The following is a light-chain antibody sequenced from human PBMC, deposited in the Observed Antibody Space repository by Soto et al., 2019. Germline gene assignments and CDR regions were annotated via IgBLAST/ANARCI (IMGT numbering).Light chain of an antibody. J-gene: IGKJ5*01. CDR2: AAS. Sequence: DIPLTQSPSSLSASVGDRVTMTCRASETISTFLNWYQHKPGKAPKLLISAASRLQSGVPPRFSGSGSGTDFTLTINSLRPEDFASYYCQQSYSSSPIPFGPGTRPEIK. V-gene: IGKV1-39*01. CDR1: ETISTF. CDR3: QQSYSSSPIP.